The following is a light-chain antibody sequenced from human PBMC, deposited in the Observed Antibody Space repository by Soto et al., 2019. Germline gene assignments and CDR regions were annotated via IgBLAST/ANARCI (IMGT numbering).Light chain of an antibody. CDR2: GNS. Sequence: QSVLTQPPSVSGAPGQRVTISCTGSSSKIGAGYDVHWYQQLPGTAPKLLIYGNSNRPSGVPDRFSGSKSGTSASLAITGLQAEEEDDYYCQSYDSSLSVYVFGTGTKVTFL. J-gene: IGLJ1*01. CDR3: QSYDSSLSVYV. CDR1: SSKIGAGYD. V-gene: IGLV1-40*01.